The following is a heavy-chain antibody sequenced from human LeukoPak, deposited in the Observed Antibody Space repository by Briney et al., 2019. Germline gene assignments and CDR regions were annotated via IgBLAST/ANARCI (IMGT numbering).Heavy chain of an antibody. V-gene: IGHV3-49*03. J-gene: IGHJ4*01. D-gene: IGHD3-3*01. CDR1: GFTFGDYS. Sequence: PGGSLRLSCTACGFTFGDYSMSWLRQAPGRGLEWVGFIRSKAYGGTIQYAASVRGRFTISRDDSKSIAYLQMDSLKTEDRAMYYCTRNPYYDLCCFYYWGHGTLFTVSS. CDR2: IRSKAYGGTI. CDR3: TRNPYYDLCCFYY.